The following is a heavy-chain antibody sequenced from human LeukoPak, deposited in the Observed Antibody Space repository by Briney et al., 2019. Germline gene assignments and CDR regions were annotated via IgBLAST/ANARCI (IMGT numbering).Heavy chain of an antibody. D-gene: IGHD3-9*01. CDR3: ATISEPTRAFDI. CDR2: ISSSSSTI. J-gene: IGHJ3*02. V-gene: IGHV3-48*01. Sequence: GSLRLSCAASGFTFSSYSMNWVRQAPGKGLEWVSYISSSSSTIYCADSVKGRFTISRDNAKNSLYLQMNSLRAEDTAVYYCATISEPTRAFDIWGQGTMVTVSS. CDR1: GFTFSSYS.